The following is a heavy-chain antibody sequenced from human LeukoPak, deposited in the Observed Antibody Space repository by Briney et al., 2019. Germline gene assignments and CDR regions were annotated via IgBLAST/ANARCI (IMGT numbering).Heavy chain of an antibody. J-gene: IGHJ5*02. CDR1: GGTFISYT. Sequence: SVKVSCXASGGTFISYTISWVRQAPGQGLEWMGRIIPILGIANYAQKFQGRVTITADKSTSTAYMELSSLRSEDTAVYYCARDLEAVVVVPAAYTPFDPWGQGTLVTVSS. D-gene: IGHD2-2*01. CDR3: ARDLEAVVVVPAAYTPFDP. CDR2: IIPILGIA. V-gene: IGHV1-69*04.